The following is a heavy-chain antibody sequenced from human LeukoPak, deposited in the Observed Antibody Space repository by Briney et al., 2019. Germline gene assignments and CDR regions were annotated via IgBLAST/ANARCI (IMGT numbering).Heavy chain of an antibody. J-gene: IGHJ4*02. CDR2: TSNDGNNK. Sequence: GGSLRLSCAASGFTFSRYAMHWVRQAPGKGLEWMAVTSNDGNNKYYGDSVKGRFTISRDNSKNTLYLQMNSLRAEDTAVYYCARGLAYNYDSSAYFLDYWGQGTLVTVSS. V-gene: IGHV3-30*04. CDR3: ARGLAYNYDSSAYFLDY. CDR1: GFTFSRYA. D-gene: IGHD3-22*01.